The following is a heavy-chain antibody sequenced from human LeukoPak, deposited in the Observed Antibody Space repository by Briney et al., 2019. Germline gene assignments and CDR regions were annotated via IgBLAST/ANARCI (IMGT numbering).Heavy chain of an antibody. CDR2: IVVGSGNT. V-gene: IGHV1-58*01. CDR1: GFTFISSA. CDR3: AADPSYSSGYRYYFDY. J-gene: IGHJ4*02. Sequence: SVTVSCKTSGFTFISSAVQWVRQARGQRLEWIGWIVVGSGNTNYAQKFQERVTITRDMSTSTAYMELSSLRSEDTAVYYCAADPSYSSGYRYYFDYWGQGTLVTVSS. D-gene: IGHD3-22*01.